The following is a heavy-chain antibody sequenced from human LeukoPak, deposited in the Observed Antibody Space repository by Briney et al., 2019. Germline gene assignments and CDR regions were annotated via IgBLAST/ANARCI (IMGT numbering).Heavy chain of an antibody. D-gene: IGHD6-13*01. CDR2: INPNGGST. J-gene: IGHJ5*02. Sequence: ASVKDSRKAPCYSFMNSNGNRLRQAPGQGLEWMGIINPNGGSTTYAQRFQGRVSMTRDTSTSTVYMELTSLRSDDTAGYYCARHLISSNFTRVHWFDHSGQGTLVTVSS. CDR1: CYSFMNSN. CDR3: ARHLISSNFTRVHWFDH. V-gene: IGHV1-46*01.